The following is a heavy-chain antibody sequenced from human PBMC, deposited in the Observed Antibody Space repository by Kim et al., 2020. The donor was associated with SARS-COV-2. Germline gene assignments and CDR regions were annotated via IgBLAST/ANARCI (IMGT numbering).Heavy chain of an antibody. J-gene: IGHJ4*02. CDR3: AREGVGYCSGGSCYTIDY. Sequence: KGRFTISRDNAKNSLYLQMNSLRAEDTAVYYCAREGVGYCSGGSCYTIDYWGQGTLVTVSS. D-gene: IGHD2-15*01. V-gene: IGHV3-11*06.